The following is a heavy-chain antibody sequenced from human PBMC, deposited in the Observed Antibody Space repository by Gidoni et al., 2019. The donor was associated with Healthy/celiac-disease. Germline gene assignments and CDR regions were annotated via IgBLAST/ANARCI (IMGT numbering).Heavy chain of an antibody. D-gene: IGHD2-2*01. CDR2: INHSGST. V-gene: IGHV4-34*01. Sequence: QVQLQQWGAGLLKPSEPLSLTYAVYGGSFSGYYWSWIRQPPGKGLEWIGEINHSGSTNYNPSLKSRVTISVDTSKNKFSRKLSSVTAADTAVYYWARMRGYCSSTSCYFDYWGQGTLVTVSS. CDR1: GGSFSGYY. J-gene: IGHJ4*02. CDR3: ARMRGYCSSTSCYFDY.